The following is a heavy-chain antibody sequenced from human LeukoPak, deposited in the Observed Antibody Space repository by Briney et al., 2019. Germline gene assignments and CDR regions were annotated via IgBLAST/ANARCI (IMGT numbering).Heavy chain of an antibody. V-gene: IGHV4-4*07. CDR1: GGSISSYY. CDR2: IYTSGST. J-gene: IGHJ3*02. Sequence: SETLSLTCTVSGGSISSYYWSWIRQPAGKGLEWIGRIYTSGSTNYNPSLKSRVTISVDTSKNQFSLKLSSVTAADTAVYYCARGIKATGAFDIWGQGTMVTVSS. CDR3: ARGIKATGAFDI. D-gene: IGHD5-12*01.